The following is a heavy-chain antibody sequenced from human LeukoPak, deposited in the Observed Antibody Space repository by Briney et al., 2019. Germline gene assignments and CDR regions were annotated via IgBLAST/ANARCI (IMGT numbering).Heavy chain of an antibody. D-gene: IGHD3-9*01. CDR2: INPNSGGT. CDR1: GYTFTGYY. V-gene: IGHV1-2*02. CDR3: ARNWRCDILTGYYDTDY. J-gene: IGHJ4*02. Sequence: ASVKVSCKASGYTFTGYYMHWVRQAPGQGLEWMGWINPNSGGTNYAQKFQGRVTMTRDTSISTAYMELSRLRSDDTAVYYCARNWRCDILTGYYDTDYWGQGTLVTVSS.